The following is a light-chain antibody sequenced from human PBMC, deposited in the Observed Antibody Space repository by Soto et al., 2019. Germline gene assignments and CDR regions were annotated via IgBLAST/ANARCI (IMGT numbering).Light chain of an antibody. CDR2: KAS. CDR1: QSISSW. J-gene: IGKJ3*01. CDR3: QQYNSYPLT. Sequence: DIQMTQSPSTLSASVGDRVTITCRASQSISSWLAWYQQKPGKAPKLLIYKASSLESGVPSRFSGSGSGTDFTLPISSLQPDDFAPYYCQQYNSYPLTFGPGTKVDIK. V-gene: IGKV1-5*03.